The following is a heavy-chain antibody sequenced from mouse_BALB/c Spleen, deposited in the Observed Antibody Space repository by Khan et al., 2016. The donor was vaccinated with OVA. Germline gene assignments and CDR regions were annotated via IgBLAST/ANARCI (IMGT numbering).Heavy chain of an antibody. CDR2: IYPGSGST. J-gene: IGHJ3*01. V-gene: IGHV1-77*01. D-gene: IGHD1-1*01. CDR3: ARSYDGAWFTY. Sequence: VQLQQSGPELVKPGASVKMSCKASGYTFSDYVISWVKLRTGQGLEWIGEIYPGSGSTSYNEKFKGKATLTADKPSSTAYMQLSSLTSEDSAVYFCARSYDGAWFTYWGQGTLVTVS. CDR1: GYTFSDYV.